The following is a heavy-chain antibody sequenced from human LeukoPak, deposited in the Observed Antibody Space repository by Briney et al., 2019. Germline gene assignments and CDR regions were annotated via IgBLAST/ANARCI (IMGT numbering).Heavy chain of an antibody. CDR3: TRDHSNWNYAPDF. CDR2: ISTSNDNT. CDR1: GGTFSSYA. D-gene: IGHD1-7*01. Sequence: ASVKVSCKASGGTFSSYAISWVRQAPGQGLQWLGWISTSNDNTNYAQKFRDRVTMSTDTSTGTAYLDIRSLTSDDTAVYYCTRDHSNWNYAPDFWGQGTLVIVSS. V-gene: IGHV1-18*01. J-gene: IGHJ4*02.